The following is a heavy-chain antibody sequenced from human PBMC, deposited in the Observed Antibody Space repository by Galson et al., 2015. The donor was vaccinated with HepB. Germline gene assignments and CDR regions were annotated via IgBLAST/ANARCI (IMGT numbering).Heavy chain of an antibody. V-gene: IGHV3-15*01. D-gene: IGHD1-26*01. CDR3: TTDFLRTVGARCGY. J-gene: IGHJ4*02. Sequence: SLRLSCAASGFTFSNAWMSWVRQAPGKGLEWVGRIKSKTDGGTTDYAAPVKGRFTISRDDSKNMLYLQMESLKTEDTAVYYCTTDFLRTVGARCGYWGQGTLVTVSS. CDR1: GFTFSNAW. CDR2: IKSKTDGGTT.